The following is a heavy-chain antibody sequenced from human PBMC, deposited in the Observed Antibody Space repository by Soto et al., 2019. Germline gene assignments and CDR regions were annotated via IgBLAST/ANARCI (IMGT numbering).Heavy chain of an antibody. V-gene: IGHV1-46*03. CDR2: INPSGGST. CDR3: ASARVAATTYFDY. D-gene: IGHD2-15*01. CDR1: GYTFTSYY. Sequence: ASVKVSCKASGYTFTSYYMHWVRQAPGQGLEWMGIINPSGGSTSYAQKFQGRATMTRDTSTSTVYMELSSLRSEDTAVYYCASARVAATTYFDYWGQGTLVTVSS. J-gene: IGHJ4*02.